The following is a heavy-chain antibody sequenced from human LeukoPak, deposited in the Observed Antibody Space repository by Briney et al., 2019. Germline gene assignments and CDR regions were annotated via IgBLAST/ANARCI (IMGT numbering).Heavy chain of an antibody. CDR3: ARILLPFNYFDY. V-gene: IGHV4-31*03. D-gene: IGHD3-10*01. CDR1: GDSVSSGGYY. J-gene: IGHJ4*02. Sequence: SETLSLTCTVSGDSVSSGGYYWSWIRQHPEKGLEWIGYIYYSGSTYYNPSLKSRLIITVDTSKNQFSLKLTSVTAADTAVYYCARILLPFNYFDYWGQGTLVTVSS. CDR2: IYYSGST.